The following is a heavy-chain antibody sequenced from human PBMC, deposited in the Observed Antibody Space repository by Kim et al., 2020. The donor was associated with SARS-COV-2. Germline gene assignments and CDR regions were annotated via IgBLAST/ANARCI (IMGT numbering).Heavy chain of an antibody. CDR1: GFTFSSYG. CDR3: ARYMVWGVSYYYGMDV. Sequence: GGSLRLSCAASGFTFSSYGMHWVRQAPGKGLEWVAVLWYDGSNKYYADSVKGRFTISRDNSKNTLYLQMNSLRAEDTAVYYCARYMVWGVSYYYGMDVWGQGTTVTVSS. D-gene: IGHD3-10*01. CDR2: LWYDGSNK. J-gene: IGHJ6*02. V-gene: IGHV3-33*01.